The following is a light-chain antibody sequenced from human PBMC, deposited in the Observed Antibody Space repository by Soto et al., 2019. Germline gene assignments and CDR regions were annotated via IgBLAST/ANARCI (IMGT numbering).Light chain of an antibody. J-gene: IGKJ5*01. V-gene: IGKV3-15*01. CDR3: QQYNDWPIT. Sequence: EIVLTQSPATLSLSPGERATLSCRASQSVSSYLAWYQHKPGQAPSLLIYGVSTRATGIPARFSGSASGTELTITISSLQSEDFAVYSCQQYNDWPITFGPGTRLEIK. CDR2: GVS. CDR1: QSVSSY.